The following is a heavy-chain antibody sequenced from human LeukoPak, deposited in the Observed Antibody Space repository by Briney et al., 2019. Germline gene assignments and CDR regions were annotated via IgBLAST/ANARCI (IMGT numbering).Heavy chain of an antibody. CDR2: IYPSGTT. CDR1: GGSIISYY. J-gene: IGHJ2*01. V-gene: IGHV4-4*07. D-gene: IGHD2-15*01. Sequence: SETLSLTCTVSGGSIISYYWSWIRQPAGKGLEWIGRIYPSGTTNYNPSLKSRATMSLDTSRNQFSLKLSSVTAADTAVYYCARDRSAEYFDLWGRGTLVTVSS. CDR3: ARDRSAEYFDL.